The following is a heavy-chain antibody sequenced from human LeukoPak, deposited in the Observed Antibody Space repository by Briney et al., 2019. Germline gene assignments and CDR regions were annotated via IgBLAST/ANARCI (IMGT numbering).Heavy chain of an antibody. CDR3: ARGSDQRGYSGEIDY. V-gene: IGHV3-30*04. J-gene: IGHJ4*02. Sequence: GGSLRPSCAASGFTFSSYAMRWVRQAPGKGLEWVAVISYDGSNKYYADSVKGRFTISRDNSKNTLYPQMNSLRAEDTAVYYCARGSDQRGYSGEIDYWGQGTLVTVSS. CDR2: ISYDGSNK. CDR1: GFTFSSYA. D-gene: IGHD5-12*01.